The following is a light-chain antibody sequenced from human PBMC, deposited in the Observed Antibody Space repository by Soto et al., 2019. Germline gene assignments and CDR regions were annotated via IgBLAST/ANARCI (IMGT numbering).Light chain of an antibody. CDR3: QQYGHSPLT. J-gene: IGKJ4*01. Sequence: EIVLTQSPGTLFLSPGERATLSCRASQTIKSRSLAWYQQKPGQAPRRLIYGTSGMPTNIPDRFSASGSGTDFTLTISRLEPEDFAVYYCQQYGHSPLTFGGGTKVEIK. CDR2: GTS. CDR1: QTIKSRS. V-gene: IGKV3-20*01.